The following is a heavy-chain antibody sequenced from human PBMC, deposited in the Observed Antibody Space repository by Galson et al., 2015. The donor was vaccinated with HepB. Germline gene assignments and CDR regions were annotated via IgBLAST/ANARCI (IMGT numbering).Heavy chain of an antibody. CDR1: GFTFGSYA. J-gene: IGHJ3*02. V-gene: IGHV3-23*01. Sequence: SVRLSCAASGFTFGSYAMSRVRQAPGQGLEWVGAISGRGGSTYYADSVKGRFTITRDNSKNTLYLQMNSLRAEDTAVYYCGKVWLQWLVQDAFDIWGQGTMVTVSS. D-gene: IGHD6-19*01. CDR3: GKVWLQWLVQDAFDI. CDR2: ISGRGGST.